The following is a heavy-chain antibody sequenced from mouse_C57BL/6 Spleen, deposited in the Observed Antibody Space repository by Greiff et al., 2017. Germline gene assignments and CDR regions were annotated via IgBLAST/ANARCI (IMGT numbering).Heavy chain of an antibody. V-gene: IGHV1-61*01. Sequence: VQLQQPGAELVRPGSSVKLSCKASGYTFTSYWMDWVKQRPGQGLEWIGNIYPSDSETHYNQKFKDKATLPVDKSSSTAYMQLSSLTSEDSAVYYCARETAPWYYFDYWGQGTTLTVSS. CDR2: IYPSDSET. CDR3: ARETAPWYYFDY. CDR1: GYTFTSYW. J-gene: IGHJ2*01. D-gene: IGHD3-2*01.